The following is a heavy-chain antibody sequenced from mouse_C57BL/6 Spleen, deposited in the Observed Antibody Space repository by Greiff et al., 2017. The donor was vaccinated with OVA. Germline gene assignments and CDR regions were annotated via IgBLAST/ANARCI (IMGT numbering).Heavy chain of an antibody. CDR3: ARGTGTEDDAMDY. CDR1: GYTFTSYW. V-gene: IGHV1-50*01. D-gene: IGHD4-1*01. J-gene: IGHJ4*01. Sequence: QVQLQQPGAELVKPGASVKLSCKASGYTFTSYWMQWVKQRPGQGLEWIGEIDPSDSYTNYNQKFKGKATLTVDTSSSTAYMQLSSLTSEDSAVYYCARGTGTEDDAMDYWGQGTSVTVSS. CDR2: IDPSDSYT.